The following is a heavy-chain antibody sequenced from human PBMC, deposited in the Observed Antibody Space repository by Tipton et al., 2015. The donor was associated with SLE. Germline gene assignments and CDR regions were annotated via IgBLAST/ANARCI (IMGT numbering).Heavy chain of an antibody. CDR3: ARERCTGGGCISGGAFDM. V-gene: IGHV3-30*04. CDR1: GFTFSSYT. Sequence: RSLRLSCAASGFTFSSYTMNWVRQAPGKGLEWVAVTPFDGSFTHYADSVQGRFTISRDNSMNTLYLQMNSLRPEDTAVYYCARERCTGGGCISGGAFDMWGQGTMVTVSS. CDR2: TPFDGSFT. J-gene: IGHJ3*02. D-gene: IGHD2-8*02.